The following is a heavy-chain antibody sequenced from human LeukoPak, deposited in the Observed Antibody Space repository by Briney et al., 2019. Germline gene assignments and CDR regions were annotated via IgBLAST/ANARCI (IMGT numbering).Heavy chain of an antibody. CDR2: ISAYNGNT. Sequence: VASVKVSCKASGYTFTSYGISWVRQAPGQGREWMGWISAYNGNTNYAQKLQGRVTMTTDTSTSTAYMELRSLRSDDTAVYYCARSLQLVRRTYYFDYWGQGTLVTVSS. CDR3: ARSLQLVRRTYYFDY. CDR1: GYTFTSYG. J-gene: IGHJ4*02. D-gene: IGHD1-1*01. V-gene: IGHV1-18*01.